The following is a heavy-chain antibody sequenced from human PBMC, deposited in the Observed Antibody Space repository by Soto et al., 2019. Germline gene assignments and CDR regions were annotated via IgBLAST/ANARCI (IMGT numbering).Heavy chain of an antibody. J-gene: IGHJ4*02. Sequence: EVQLVESGGGLVQPGGSLRLSCAASGFTVSSNYMSWVRQAPGKGLEWVSVIYSGGSTYYADSVKGRFTISRDNSKNTLYLQMNSLRAEDTAVYYCARVVASVGFGAEPIDYWGQGTLVTVSS. CDR2: IYSGGST. D-gene: IGHD3-10*01. CDR1: GFTVSSNY. V-gene: IGHV3-66*01. CDR3: ARVVASVGFGAEPIDY.